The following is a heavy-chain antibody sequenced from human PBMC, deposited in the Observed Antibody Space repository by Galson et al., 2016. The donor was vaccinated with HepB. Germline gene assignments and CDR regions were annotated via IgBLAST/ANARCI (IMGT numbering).Heavy chain of an antibody. CDR2: IYYTGST. CDR1: GASISSSSYY. J-gene: IGHJ6*02. Sequence: SETLSLTCTVSGASISSSSYYWGWIRQPPGRGLDWIATIYYTGSTHYSPSLQSRVTISADSSRNQFSLGLSAVTAADTAVYYCARYLSGSYYYPMDVWGQGTTVTISS. CDR3: ARYLSGSYYYPMDV. V-gene: IGHV4-39*01. D-gene: IGHD5-12*01.